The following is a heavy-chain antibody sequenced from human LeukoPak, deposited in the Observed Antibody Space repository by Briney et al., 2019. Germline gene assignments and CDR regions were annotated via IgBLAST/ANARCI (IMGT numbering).Heavy chain of an antibody. CDR2: IYTTDPSLT. Sequence: PSETLSLTCTISGGSISGYFWTRIRQPAGKGLEWIGRIYTTDPSLTNYNPSLKSRVTMSVDTSKNQFSLKLSSVTAADTAVYYCAREGYCSSTSCPYTSDAFDIWGQGTMVTVSS. CDR3: AREGYCSSTSCPYTSDAFDI. D-gene: IGHD2-2*01. V-gene: IGHV4-4*07. CDR1: GGSISGYF. J-gene: IGHJ3*02.